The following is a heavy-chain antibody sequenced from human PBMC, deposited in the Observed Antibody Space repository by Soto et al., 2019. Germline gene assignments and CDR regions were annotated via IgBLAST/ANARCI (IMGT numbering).Heavy chain of an antibody. J-gene: IGHJ6*02. D-gene: IGHD6-13*01. CDR2: IIPILGIA. CDR1: GGTFSSYT. Sequence: QVQLVQSGAEVKKPGSSVKVSCKASGGTFSSYTISWVRQAPGQGLEWMGRIIPILGIANYAQKFQGRATMTADKSTRTAYMELISLRSEDTAVYYCAREYSSSWYGYYYYYYGMDVWGQGTTVTVSS. V-gene: IGHV1-69*08. CDR3: AREYSSSWYGYYYYYYGMDV.